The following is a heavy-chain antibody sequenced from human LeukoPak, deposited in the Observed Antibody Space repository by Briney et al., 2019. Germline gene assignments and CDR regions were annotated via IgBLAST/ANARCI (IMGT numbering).Heavy chain of an antibody. D-gene: IGHD6-19*01. J-gene: IGHJ3*02. CDR2: IYYSGST. CDR1: GGSISSSSYY. CDR3: ARQESSGWFSDGGLDI. V-gene: IGHV4-39*07. Sequence: SETLSLTCTVSGGSISSSSYYWGWIRQPPGKGLEWIGSIYYSGSTYYNPSLKSRVTISVGTSKNQFSLKLSSVTAADTAVYYCARQESSGWFSDGGLDIWGQGTMVTVSS.